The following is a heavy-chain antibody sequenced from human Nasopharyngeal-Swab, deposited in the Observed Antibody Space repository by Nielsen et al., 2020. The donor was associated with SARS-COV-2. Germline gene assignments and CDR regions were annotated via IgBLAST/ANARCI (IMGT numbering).Heavy chain of an antibody. J-gene: IGHJ6*02. CDR2: IYYSGST. CDR3: ARGRYCSSTSCFDYYGMDV. Sequence: WIRQPPGKGPEWIGNIYYSGSTYYNPSLKSRVTISVDTSKNQFSLKLSSVTAADTAVYYCARGRYCSSTSCFDYYGMDVWGQGTTVTVSS. D-gene: IGHD2-2*01. V-gene: IGHV4-31*02.